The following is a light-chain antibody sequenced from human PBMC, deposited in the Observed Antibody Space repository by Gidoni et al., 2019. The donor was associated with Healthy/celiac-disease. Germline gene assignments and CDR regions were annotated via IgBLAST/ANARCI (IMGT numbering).Light chain of an antibody. V-gene: IGKV3-11*01. CDR1: QSVSSY. CDR3: QQRSNWPGVT. CDR2: DAS. Sequence: EIVLTLSPATLSVSPGERATLSCRASQSVSSYLAWYQQKPGHAPRLLIYDASNRATGIPARFSGSGSGTDFTLTISSLEPEDFAVYYCQQRSNWPGVTFGPGTKVEIK. J-gene: IGKJ3*01.